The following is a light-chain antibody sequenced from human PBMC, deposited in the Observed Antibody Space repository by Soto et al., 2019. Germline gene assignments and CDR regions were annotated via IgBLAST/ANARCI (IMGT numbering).Light chain of an antibody. CDR2: DTS. CDR3: HHYNNWPPRNT. V-gene: IGKV3-15*01. J-gene: IGKJ2*01. Sequence: EIVMTQSPATLTLSPGERATLSCSASQSVSSNLVWYLQKPGQAPRLLIYDTSTRATNVPARFSGSGSETEFTLTISGLQSEDFGIYYCHHYNNWPPRNTFGQGTKLEIK. CDR1: QSVSSN.